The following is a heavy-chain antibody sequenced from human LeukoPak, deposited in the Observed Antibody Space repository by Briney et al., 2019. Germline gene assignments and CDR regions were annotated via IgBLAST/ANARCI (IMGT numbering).Heavy chain of an antibody. CDR2: INPNSGGT. J-gene: IGHJ4*02. D-gene: IGHD5-12*01. CDR3: ARDRASGYDLRLFDY. CDR1: GYTFTGYY. V-gene: IGHV1-2*02. Sequence: ASVKVSCKASGYTFTGYYMHWVRQAPGQGLEWMGWINPNSGGTNYAQKLQGRVTMTRDTSISTAYMELSRLRSDDTAVYYCARDRASGYDLRLFDYWGQGTLVTVSS.